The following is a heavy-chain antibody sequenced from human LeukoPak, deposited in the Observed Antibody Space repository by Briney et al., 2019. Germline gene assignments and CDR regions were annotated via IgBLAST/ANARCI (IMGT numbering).Heavy chain of an antibody. D-gene: IGHD5-12*01. J-gene: IGHJ4*02. V-gene: IGHV3-30*02. CDR2: KRYDGSNK. CDR3: AKDRIAYSGSDFYPPDY. Sequence: GGSLRLSCAASGFTFSSYGMHWVRQAPGKGLEWVAFKRYDGSNKYYADSVKGRFTISRDNSKNTLDLQMNSLRVEDTAVYYCAKDRIAYSGSDFYPPDYWGQGTLVTVSS. CDR1: GFTFSSYG.